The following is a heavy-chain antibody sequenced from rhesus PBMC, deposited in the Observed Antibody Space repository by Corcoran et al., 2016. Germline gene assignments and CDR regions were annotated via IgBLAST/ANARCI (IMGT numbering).Heavy chain of an antibody. V-gene: IGHV4-127*01. CDR1: GYSIRSGYG. J-gene: IGHJ4*01. CDR2: IGGSSGST. D-gene: IGHD3-9*01. Sequence: QVQLQEAGPGLVKPSETLSLTCAVSGYSIRSGYGWSWIRQPPGTGMEWIGYIGGSSGSTKYNHSRRSRVTSSKDSSKNQFSLKLVSVTAADTAVYYCARVWEDDSGYYCDYWGQGVLVTVSS. CDR3: ARVWEDDSGYYCDY.